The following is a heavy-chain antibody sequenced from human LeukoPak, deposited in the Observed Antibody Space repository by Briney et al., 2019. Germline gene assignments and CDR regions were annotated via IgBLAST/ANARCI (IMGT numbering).Heavy chain of an antibody. V-gene: IGHV4-59*01. D-gene: IGHD6-19*01. CDR2: IYYTGST. Sequence: SETLCLSCTVSGGSISTYYWSWIRQPPGKGLEWIGYIYYTGSTNYNPSLKSRVTISVDTSKNQFSLKLSSVIAADTAVYYCAGHGSDWYFDFWGQGTLVTVSS. CDR1: GGSISTYY. J-gene: IGHJ4*02. CDR3: AGHGSDWYFDF.